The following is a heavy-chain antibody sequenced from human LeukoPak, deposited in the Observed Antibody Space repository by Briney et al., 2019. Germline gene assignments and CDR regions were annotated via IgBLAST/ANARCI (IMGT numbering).Heavy chain of an antibody. V-gene: IGHV4-34*01. Sequence: SETLSLTCAVYGGSLAVYYWDYIRQPPGKGLEWIGEINESGSTKYNAFLKSRVTISVDTSKNQFSLKLSSVIAAVSAVYYCASCLPASKQDYWGQGTLVTVSS. CDR2: INESGST. J-gene: IGHJ4*02. CDR1: GGSLAVYY. D-gene: IGHD2-2*01. CDR3: ASCLPASKQDY.